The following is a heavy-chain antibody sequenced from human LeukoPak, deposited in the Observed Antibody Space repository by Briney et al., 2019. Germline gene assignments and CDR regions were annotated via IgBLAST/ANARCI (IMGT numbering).Heavy chain of an antibody. J-gene: IGHJ5*02. Sequence: GGSLRLSFAASGFTFDDYAMHWVRQAPGKGLEWVSGISWNSGSIGYADSVKGRFTISRDNAKNSLYLQMNSLRAEDTALYYRVGGWFGELFGNWFDPWGQGTLVTVSS. CDR1: GFTFDDYA. D-gene: IGHD3-10*01. CDR3: VGGWFGELFGNWFDP. V-gene: IGHV3-9*01. CDR2: ISWNSGSI.